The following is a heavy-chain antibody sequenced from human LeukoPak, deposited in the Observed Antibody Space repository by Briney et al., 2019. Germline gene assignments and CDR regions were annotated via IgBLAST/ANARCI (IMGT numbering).Heavy chain of an antibody. D-gene: IGHD2-2*01. CDR2: ISYSGST. Sequence: PSETLSLTCTVSGASISSYYWSWIRQPPGKGLEWIAYISYSGSTNYNPSLKSRVTISVDTSKNQFSLKLTSVTAADTAVYYCARPSSTSRWYFDLWGRGTLVTV. J-gene: IGHJ2*01. V-gene: IGHV4-59*01. CDR1: GASISSYY. CDR3: ARPSSTSRWYFDL.